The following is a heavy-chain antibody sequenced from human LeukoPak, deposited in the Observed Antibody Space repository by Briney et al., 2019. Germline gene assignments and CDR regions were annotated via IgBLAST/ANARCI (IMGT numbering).Heavy chain of an antibody. J-gene: IGHJ4*02. CDR1: GYTFTSYG. CDR3: ARGPWIGTYLDTAMVLFDY. V-gene: IGHV1-18*01. D-gene: IGHD5-18*01. CDR2: ISAYNGNT. Sequence: ASVKVSCKASGYTFTSYGISWVRQAPGQGLEWMGWISAYNGNTNYAQKLQGRVTMTTDTSTSTAYMELRSLRSDDTAVYYCARGPWIGTYLDTAMVLFDYWGQGTLVTVSS.